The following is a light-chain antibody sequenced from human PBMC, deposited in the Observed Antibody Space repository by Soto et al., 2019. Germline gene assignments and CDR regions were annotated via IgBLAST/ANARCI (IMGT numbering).Light chain of an antibody. V-gene: IGKV3-20*01. CDR2: GAS. CDR3: QQYGSSPPYT. J-gene: IGKJ2*01. Sequence: EIVLTQSPGTLSLSPGERATLSCRASQSVSSSYLAWYQQKPGQAPRLLIYGASSRATGIPDRFSGSGSGKDFTITISRLEAGDFAVEYCQQYGSSPPYTFGQGTKLEIK. CDR1: QSVSSSY.